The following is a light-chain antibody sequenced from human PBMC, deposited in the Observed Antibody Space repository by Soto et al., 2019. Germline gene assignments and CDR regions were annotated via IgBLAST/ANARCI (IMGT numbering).Light chain of an antibody. CDR1: SSNIGAGYD. CDR2: GNS. J-gene: IGLJ3*02. Sequence: QSVLTQPPSVSGAPGQRVTISCTGSSSNIGAGYDVHWYQQLPGTAPKFLIYGNSNRPSGVPDRFSGSKSGTSASLAITGLQAEDEADYYCQSYDSSLSGSVFGGGTKATVL. CDR3: QSYDSSLSGSV. V-gene: IGLV1-40*01.